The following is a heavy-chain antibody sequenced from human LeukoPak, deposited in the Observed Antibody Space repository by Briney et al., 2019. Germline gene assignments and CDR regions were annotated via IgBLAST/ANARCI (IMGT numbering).Heavy chain of an antibody. CDR1: GFTFSSYA. CDR3: AKWLGDIVVVPAAGIDY. CDR2: ISGSGGST. Sequence: PGGSLRLSCAASGFTFSSYAMTWVRQAPGKGLEWVSAISGSGGSTYYADSVKGRLTISRDNSKNTLYLQMNSLRAEDTAVYYCAKWLGDIVVVPAAGIDYWGQGTLVTVSS. J-gene: IGHJ4*02. V-gene: IGHV3-23*01. D-gene: IGHD2-2*01.